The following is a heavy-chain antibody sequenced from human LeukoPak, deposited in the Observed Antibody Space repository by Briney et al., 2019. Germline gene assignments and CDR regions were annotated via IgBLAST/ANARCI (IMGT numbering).Heavy chain of an antibody. V-gene: IGHV1-18*01. CDR1: GYTFTSYG. CDR3: ARGGWEPTALYYYYYMDV. J-gene: IGHJ6*03. Sequence: ASVKVSCKASGYTFTSYGISWVRQAPGQGLEWMGWISAYNGNTNYAQKLQGRVTMTTDTSTSTAYMELRSLRSDDTAVYYCARGGWEPTALYYYYYMDVWGKGTTVTVSS. CDR2: ISAYNGNT. D-gene: IGHD2-2*01.